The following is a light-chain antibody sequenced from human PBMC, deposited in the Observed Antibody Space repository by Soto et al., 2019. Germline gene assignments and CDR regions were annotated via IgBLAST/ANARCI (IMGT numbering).Light chain of an antibody. CDR3: CSYEGSYV. CDR1: SSDVGGYNY. CDR2: DVS. J-gene: IGLJ1*01. V-gene: IGLV2-11*01. Sequence: QSALTQPRSVSGSPGQSVTISCTGTSSDVGGYNYVSWYQHHPGKAPKLMIYDVSKRPSGVPDRFSGSKSGNTASLTISGLQEEDEADYYCCSYEGSYVFGTGTKLTVL.